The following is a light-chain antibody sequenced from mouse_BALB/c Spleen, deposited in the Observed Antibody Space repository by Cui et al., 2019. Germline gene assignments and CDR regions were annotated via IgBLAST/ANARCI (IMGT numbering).Light chain of an antibody. CDR2: RAN. CDR3: LQYDEFPYT. CDR1: QDINSY. Sequence: DIKMTQSPPSMYAFLGERVTITCKASQDINSYLSWFQQKPGKSPKTLIYRANRLVDGVPSRFSGSGSGQDYSLTISSLEYEDMGTYYCLQYDEFPYTFGGGTKLEIK. J-gene: IGKJ2*01. V-gene: IGKV14-111*01.